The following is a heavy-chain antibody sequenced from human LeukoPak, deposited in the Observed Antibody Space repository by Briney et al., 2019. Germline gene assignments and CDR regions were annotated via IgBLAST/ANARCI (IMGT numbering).Heavy chain of an antibody. Sequence: ASVKASVNPSGYSFTSYGIIWVRQAPGQGLEWMGWINPYNGNSNYAQKLQSRVTMTTDIYTSTAYMDLRSLRSDDTAVYYCARERSSWFFSTWGQGTLVTVSS. CDR2: INPYNGNS. CDR1: GYSFTSYG. V-gene: IGHV1-18*01. CDR3: ARERSSWFFST. D-gene: IGHD6-13*01. J-gene: IGHJ5*01.